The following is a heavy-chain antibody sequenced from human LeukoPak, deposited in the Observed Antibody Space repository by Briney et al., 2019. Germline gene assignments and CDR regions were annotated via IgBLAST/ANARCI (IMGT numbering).Heavy chain of an antibody. CDR2: ISYDGSNK. J-gene: IGHJ4*02. V-gene: IGHV3-30*18. D-gene: IGHD6-19*01. CDR1: GFIFSSYA. Sequence: PGGSLRLSCAASGFIFSSYAMYWVRQAPGKGLEWVAVISYDGSNKYYGDSVKGRFTISRDNSKSTLYLQTNTLRVEDAAVYYCAEDRVEGKQWLAQFDSWGQGTLVTVSS. CDR3: AEDRVEGKQWLAQFDS.